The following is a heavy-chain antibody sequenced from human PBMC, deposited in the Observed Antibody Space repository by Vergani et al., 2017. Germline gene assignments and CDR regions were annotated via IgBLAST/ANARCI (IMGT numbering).Heavy chain of an antibody. V-gene: IGHV3-48*03. CDR1: GFTISNYE. Sequence: EVQLVESGGGLVQPGGSLRLSCAASGFTISNYEMNWVRQAPGKGLEWVSYITSSGSAIYYADSVKGRFTISRDNAKNSLYLQMNSLRAEDTAVYYCTGDMVRGVNDAVDIWGQGTMVTVSS. CDR3: TGDMVRGVNDAVDI. J-gene: IGHJ3*02. D-gene: IGHD3-10*01. CDR2: ITSSGSAI.